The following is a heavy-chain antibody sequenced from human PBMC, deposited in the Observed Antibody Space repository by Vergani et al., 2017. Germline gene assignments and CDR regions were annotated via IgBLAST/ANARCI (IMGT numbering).Heavy chain of an antibody. CDR2: IYYNGNT. J-gene: IGHJ4*01. CDR3: VRQGYAYCYFDS. D-gene: IGHD2-15*01. CDR1: GGSISSSTSYY. Sequence: QLQLQESGPGLVKPSETLSLTCTVSGGSISSSTSYYWIWIRPSPGKGLEFIGLIYYNGNTYYDPSLKSRVTMYVDTYKNQFSLNLTSVTAADTSVYYCVRQGYAYCYFDSWGNGILVTVSS. V-gene: IGHV4-39*01.